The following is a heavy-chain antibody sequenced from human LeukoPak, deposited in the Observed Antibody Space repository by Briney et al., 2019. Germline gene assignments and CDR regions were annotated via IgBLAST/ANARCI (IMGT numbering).Heavy chain of an antibody. Sequence: SVKVSCKASGYTFTSYGISWVRQAPGQGLEWMGGIIPIFGTANYAQKFQGRVTITADESTSTAYMELSSLRSEDTAVYYCARGDSSSWYLSSFDYWGQGTLVTVSS. CDR2: IIPIFGTA. CDR1: GYTFTSYG. V-gene: IGHV1-69*13. D-gene: IGHD6-13*01. J-gene: IGHJ4*02. CDR3: ARGDSSSWYLSSFDY.